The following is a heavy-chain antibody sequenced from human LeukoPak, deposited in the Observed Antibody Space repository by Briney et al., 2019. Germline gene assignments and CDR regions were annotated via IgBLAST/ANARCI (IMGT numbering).Heavy chain of an antibody. Sequence: GGSLRLSCADSGFTFSDYHMSWIRQAPGKGLEWVSYISSSGSTIYYADPVKGRFTISRDNAKNSLYLQMNSLRAEDTAVYYCAGSSLWRAFDYWGQGTLVTVSS. CDR1: GFTFSDYH. CDR2: ISSSGSTI. D-gene: IGHD3-10*01. CDR3: AGSSLWRAFDY. J-gene: IGHJ4*02. V-gene: IGHV3-11*01.